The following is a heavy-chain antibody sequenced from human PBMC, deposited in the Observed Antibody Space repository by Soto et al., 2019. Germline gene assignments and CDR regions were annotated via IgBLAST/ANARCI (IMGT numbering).Heavy chain of an antibody. Sequence: PGGSLRLSCAASGFTFSSYSMNWVRQAPGKGLEWVSSISSSSSYIYYADSVKGRFTISRDNAKNSLYLQMNSLRAEDTAVYYCARYLVVPAAMPATIDYWGQGTLATVSS. D-gene: IGHD2-2*01. V-gene: IGHV3-21*01. J-gene: IGHJ4*02. CDR2: ISSSSSYI. CDR3: ARYLVVPAAMPATIDY. CDR1: GFTFSSYS.